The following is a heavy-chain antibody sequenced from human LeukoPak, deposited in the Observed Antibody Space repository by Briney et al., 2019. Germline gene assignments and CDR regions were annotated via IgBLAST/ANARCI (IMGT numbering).Heavy chain of an antibody. Sequence: GGSLRLSCAASGFTFSRYGMSWVRQAPGKGLEWVSAISGSGGSTYYADSVKGRFTISRDNAKNSLYLQMNSLRAEDTAVYYCARDPNYYYYYMDVWGKGTTVTVSS. CDR2: ISGSGGST. CDR1: GFTFSRYG. J-gene: IGHJ6*03. V-gene: IGHV3-21*01. CDR3: ARDPNYYYYYMDV.